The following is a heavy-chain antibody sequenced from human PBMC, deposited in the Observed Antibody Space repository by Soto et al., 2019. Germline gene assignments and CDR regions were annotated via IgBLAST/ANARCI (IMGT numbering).Heavy chain of an antibody. J-gene: IGHJ6*02. V-gene: IGHV3-21*01. Sequence: GGSLRLSCAASGFTFSSYSMNWVRQAPGKGLEWVSSISSSSSYIYYADSVKGRLTISRDNAKNSLYLQMNSLRAEDTAVYYCARAAWGAYGMDVWGQGTTVTVSS. CDR3: ARAAWGAYGMDV. CDR2: ISSSSSYI. CDR1: GFTFSSYS. D-gene: IGHD3-16*01.